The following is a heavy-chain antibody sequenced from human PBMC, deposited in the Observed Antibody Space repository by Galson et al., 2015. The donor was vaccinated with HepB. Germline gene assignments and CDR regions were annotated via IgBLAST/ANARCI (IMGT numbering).Heavy chain of an antibody. D-gene: IGHD3-22*01. Sequence: SLRLSCAASGFTLSSYSMNWVRQAPGKGLEWVSSISSSSSYIYYADSVKGRFTISRDNAKNSLYLQMNSLRAEDTAVYYCARYGLYYYDSSGYRAFDIWGQGTMVTVSS. CDR1: GFTLSSYS. CDR3: ARYGLYYYDSSGYRAFDI. V-gene: IGHV3-21*01. J-gene: IGHJ3*02. CDR2: ISSSSSYI.